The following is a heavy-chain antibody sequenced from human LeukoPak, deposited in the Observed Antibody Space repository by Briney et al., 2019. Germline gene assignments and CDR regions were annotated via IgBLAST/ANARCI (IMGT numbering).Heavy chain of an antibody. CDR1: GGSISSSY. CDR2: IYYSGTT. V-gene: IGHV4-59*01. Sequence: SETLFLTCTVSGGSISSSYWNWIRQPPGKGLEWIGNIYYSGTTNYNPSLKSRVTISTDTSRNQVSLRLSSVTAADTAVYYCAGGRWFDPWGQGALVTVSS. J-gene: IGHJ5*02. D-gene: IGHD3-16*01. CDR3: AGGRWFDP.